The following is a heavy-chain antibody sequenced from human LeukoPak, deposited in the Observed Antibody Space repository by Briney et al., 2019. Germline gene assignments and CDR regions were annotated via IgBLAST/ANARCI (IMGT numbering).Heavy chain of an antibody. CDR2: IYPGDSDT. Sequence: GESLKISCKSSGYTFSSYWIGWVRQMPGKGLEWMGIIYPGDSDTRYSPSFQGQVTISAGKSISTAYLQWSSLKASDTAMYYCARHGSYGYEYYFDYWGQGTLVTVSS. V-gene: IGHV5-51*01. CDR1: GYTFSSYW. J-gene: IGHJ4*02. CDR3: ARHGSYGYEYYFDY. D-gene: IGHD5-18*01.